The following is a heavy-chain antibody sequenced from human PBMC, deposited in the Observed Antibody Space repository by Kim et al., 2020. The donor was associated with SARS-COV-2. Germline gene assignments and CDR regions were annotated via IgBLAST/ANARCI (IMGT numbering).Heavy chain of an antibody. J-gene: IGHJ4*02. CDR1: GDSISSNCYC. Sequence: SETLSLTCSVSGDSISSNCYCWGWVRQPPEMGLEWIGTMYYDGSTHYNPSLKSRVTTSVDTSKTQFFLSLRSVTAADTAMYYCVLNYCDGSGNFDWGLGT. CDR3: VLNYCDGSGNFD. CDR2: MYYDGST. D-gene: IGHD3-22*01. V-gene: IGHV4-39*01.